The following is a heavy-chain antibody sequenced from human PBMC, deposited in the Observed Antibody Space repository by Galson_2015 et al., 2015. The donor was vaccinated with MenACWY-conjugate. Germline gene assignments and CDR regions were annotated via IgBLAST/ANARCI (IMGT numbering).Heavy chain of an antibody. CDR1: GYTFTSYG. CDR2: ISAYNGNT. J-gene: IGHJ4*02. V-gene: IGHV1-18*01. D-gene: IGHD6-13*01. CDR3: ARDNRRGIAAFMYYFDY. Sequence: SVKVSCKASGYTFTSYGISWVRQAPGQGLEWMGWISAYNGNTNYAQKLQGRVTMTTDTSTSTAYMELRSLRSDDTAVYYCARDNRRGIAAFMYYFDYWGQGTLVTVSS.